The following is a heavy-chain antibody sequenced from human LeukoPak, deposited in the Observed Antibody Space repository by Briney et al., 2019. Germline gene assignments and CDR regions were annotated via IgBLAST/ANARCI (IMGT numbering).Heavy chain of an antibody. J-gene: IGHJ4*02. D-gene: IGHD5-12*01. Sequence: GGSLRLSCAASGFTFTTHAMNWVRQAPGKGLEWVSSIRSGSNNMYYTDSVKGRFTISRDNAKNSLYLQMNSLRAEDTAVYYCARDGFSGYNNLGFDYWGQGTLVTVSS. CDR3: ARDGFSGYNNLGFDY. V-gene: IGHV3-21*01. CDR2: IRSGSNNM. CDR1: GFTFTTHA.